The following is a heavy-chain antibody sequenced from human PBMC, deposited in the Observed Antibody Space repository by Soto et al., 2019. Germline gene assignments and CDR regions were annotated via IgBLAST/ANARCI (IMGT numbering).Heavy chain of an antibody. Sequence: SETLSLTCAVYGGSFSGYYWSWIRQPPGKGLEWIASFFIGGNTYYNPSLKSRVTISVDTSKNQFSLKLSSVTAADTAVYYCARRYGYAFDIWGQGTMVTVSS. CDR2: FFIGGNT. CDR3: ARRYGYAFDI. D-gene: IGHD4-17*01. CDR1: GGSFSGYY. V-gene: IGHV4-34*12. J-gene: IGHJ3*02.